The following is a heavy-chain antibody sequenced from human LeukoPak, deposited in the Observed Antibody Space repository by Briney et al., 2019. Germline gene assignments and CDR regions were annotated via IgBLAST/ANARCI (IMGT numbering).Heavy chain of an antibody. Sequence: GGSLRLSCVVSGFTFSAYEMNWVRQAPGKGLEWVSSISSSSSYIYYADSVKGRFTISRDNAKNSLYLQMNSLRAEDTAVYYCARDLLGGGLFDYWGQGTLVTVSS. V-gene: IGHV3-21*01. CDR3: ARDLLGGGLFDY. CDR1: GFTFSAYE. D-gene: IGHD3-16*01. CDR2: ISSSSSYI. J-gene: IGHJ4*02.